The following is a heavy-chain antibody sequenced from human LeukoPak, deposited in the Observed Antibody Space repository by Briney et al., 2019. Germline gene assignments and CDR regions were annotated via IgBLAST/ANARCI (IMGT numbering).Heavy chain of an antibody. CDR1: GGSFSGYY. V-gene: IGHV4-34*01. J-gene: IGHJ4*02. Sequence: PSETLSLTCAVYGGSFSGYYWSWIRQPPGKGLEWIGEINHSGSTNYNPSLKSRVTISVDTSKNQFSLKLSSVTAADTAVYYCARVLYDFWSGYLNFDYWGQGTLVTVSS. CDR2: INHSGST. D-gene: IGHD3-3*01. CDR3: ARVLYDFWSGYLNFDY.